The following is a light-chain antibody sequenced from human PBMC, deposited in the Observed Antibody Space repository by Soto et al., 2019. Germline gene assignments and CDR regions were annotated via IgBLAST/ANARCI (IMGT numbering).Light chain of an antibody. CDR1: STNVGGYNF. CDR3: SSYTTNSIYL. J-gene: IGLJ2*01. Sequence: QSALTQPASVSGSPGQSITISCTGTSTNVGGYNFVSWYQHHPGKAPKLIIYDVSNRPSGISNRFSGSKSGNSASLTISGLQAEDEAFYYCSSYTTNSIYLFGGGTKLTVL. V-gene: IGLV2-14*03. CDR2: DVS.